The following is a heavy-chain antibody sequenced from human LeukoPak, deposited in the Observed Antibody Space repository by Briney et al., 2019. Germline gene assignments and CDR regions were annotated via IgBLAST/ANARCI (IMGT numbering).Heavy chain of an antibody. D-gene: IGHD4-23*01. CDR1: GFTFSSYS. J-gene: IGHJ4*02. Sequence: PGGSLRLSCAASGFTFSSYSMNWVRQAPGKGLEWVSYISSSSSTIYYADSVKGRFTISRDNSKNTLYLQMNSLRAEDTAVYYCAKDVYAYGGIDYWGQGTLVTVSS. CDR3: AKDVYAYGGIDY. V-gene: IGHV3-48*01. CDR2: ISSSSSTI.